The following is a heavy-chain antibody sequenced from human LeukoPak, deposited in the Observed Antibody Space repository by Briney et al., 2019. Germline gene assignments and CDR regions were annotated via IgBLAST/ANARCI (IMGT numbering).Heavy chain of an antibody. J-gene: IGHJ5*02. V-gene: IGHV1-69*01. D-gene: IGHD3-22*01. CDR3: ASKSYYYDSNGYYYNNWFDP. Sequence: SVKVSCEASGGTFSSYALSWVRQAPGQGLEWMGGIIPIFGTANYAQKFLGRVTITADESTSTAYMELRSLRSEDTAVYYCASKSYYYDSNGYYYNNWFDPWGQGTLVTVSS. CDR2: IIPIFGTA. CDR1: GGTFSSYA.